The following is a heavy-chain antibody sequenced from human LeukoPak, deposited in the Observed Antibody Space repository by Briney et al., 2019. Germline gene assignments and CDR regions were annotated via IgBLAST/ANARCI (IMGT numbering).Heavy chain of an antibody. CDR3: TRAVCSGGSCQGWFDP. D-gene: IGHD2-15*01. Sequence: GGSLRLSCAASGFTFSSYGMSWVRQAPGKGLEWVSYISSSSNSIYYADSVKGRFTISRDNAKNSLYLQMNSLKTEDTAVYSCTRAVCSGGSCQGWFDPWGQGTLVTVSS. CDR2: ISSSSNSI. J-gene: IGHJ5*02. CDR1: GFTFSSYG. V-gene: IGHV3-48*01.